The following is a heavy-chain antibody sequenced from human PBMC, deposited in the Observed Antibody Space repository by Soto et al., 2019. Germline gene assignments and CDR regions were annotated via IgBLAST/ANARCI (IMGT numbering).Heavy chain of an antibody. D-gene: IGHD2-15*01. CDR1: GYTFTGYY. V-gene: IGHV1-2*04. Sequence: GASVKVSCKASGYTFTGYYIHWVRQAPGQGLEWMGWINPNSGGTSYARKFQGWVTMTRDTSISTAYMELSRLISDDTAVYYCARDNCSGGSCYSDARMDVWGQGTTVTVSS. J-gene: IGHJ6*02. CDR2: INPNSGGT. CDR3: ARDNCSGGSCYSDARMDV.